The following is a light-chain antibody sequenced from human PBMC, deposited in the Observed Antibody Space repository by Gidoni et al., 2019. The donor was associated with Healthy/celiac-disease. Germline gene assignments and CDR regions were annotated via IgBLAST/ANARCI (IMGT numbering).Light chain of an antibody. J-gene: IGKJ2*01. V-gene: IGKV3-20*01. CDR2: GAS. CDR3: QQYGSSPPYT. Sequence: EIVLTQSPGTLSLSPGERATLSCRASQRVSSSYLAWYQQKPGQAPRLLIYGASSRATGSPDRFSASGSGTDVTLTISRLEPEDVAVYYCQQYGSSPPYTFGQGTKLEIK. CDR1: QRVSSSY.